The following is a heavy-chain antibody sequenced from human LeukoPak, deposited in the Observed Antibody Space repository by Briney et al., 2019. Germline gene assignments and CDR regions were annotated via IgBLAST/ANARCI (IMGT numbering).Heavy chain of an antibody. V-gene: IGHV3-15*01. J-gene: IGHJ4*02. CDR3: TTERGGY. D-gene: IGHD6-25*01. CDR2: IKSKTDGGTT. CDR1: GITSFSNVW. Sequence: GGSLRLSCAASGITSFSNVWMSWVRQAPGRGLEWVGRIKSKTDGGTTDYAAPVKGRFTISRDDSKNTLYLQMNSLKTEDTAVYYCTTERGGYWGQGTLVTVSS.